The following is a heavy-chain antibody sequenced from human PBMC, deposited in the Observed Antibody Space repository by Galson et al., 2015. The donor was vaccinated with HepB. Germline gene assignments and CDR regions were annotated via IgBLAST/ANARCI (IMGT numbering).Heavy chain of an antibody. V-gene: IGHV4-31*11. CDR2: IYYSGST. CDR3: ARDVPSLRHYYDSSGYIMGYFDY. Sequence: TLSLTCAVYGGSLSGHYWSWIRQHPGKGLEWIGYIYYSGSTYYNPSLKSRVTISVDTSKNQFSLKLSSVTAADTAVYYCARDVPSLRHYYDSSGYIMGYFDYWGQGTLVTVSS. J-gene: IGHJ4*02. CDR1: GGSLSGHY. D-gene: IGHD3-22*01.